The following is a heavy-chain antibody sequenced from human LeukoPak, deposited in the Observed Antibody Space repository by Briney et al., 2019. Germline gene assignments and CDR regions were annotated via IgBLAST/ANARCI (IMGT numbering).Heavy chain of an antibody. D-gene: IGHD6-19*01. J-gene: IGHJ6*03. V-gene: IGHV4-61*02. CDR2: IYTSGST. CDR1: GGSISSGSYY. Sequence: PSETLSLTCTVSGGSISSGSYYWSWIRQPAGKGLEWIVRIYTSGSTNYNPSLKSRVTISVDTSKNQFSLKLSSVTAADTAVYYCARVEVAVVRTYYYYYMDVWGKGTTVTISS. CDR3: ARVEVAVVRTYYYYYMDV.